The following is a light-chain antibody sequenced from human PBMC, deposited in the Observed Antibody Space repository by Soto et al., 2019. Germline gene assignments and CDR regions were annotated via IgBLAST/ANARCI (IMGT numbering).Light chain of an antibody. J-gene: IGKJ2*01. V-gene: IGKV3-11*01. CDR2: DAS. CDR1: QNINSY. Sequence: IVLIQSPATLSLSPGERATLSCRATQNINSYLAWYQQKPDQAPRLLIYDASNRATGIPARFRGSGSGTDFTLTISSLESEDSAVYYCQQRRDWYTFGQGTKLEIK. CDR3: QQRRDWYT.